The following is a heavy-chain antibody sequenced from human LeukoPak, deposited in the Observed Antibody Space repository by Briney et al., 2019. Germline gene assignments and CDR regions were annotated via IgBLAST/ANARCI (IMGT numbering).Heavy chain of an antibody. CDR1: GGSISSSSYY. J-gene: IGHJ4*02. CDR3: ARDPSSGWVDY. CDR2: IYYSGST. D-gene: IGHD6-19*01. V-gene: IGHV4-39*07. Sequence: SETLSLTCTVSGGSISSSSYYWGWIRQPPGKGLEWIGSIYYSGSTYYNPSLKSRVTISVDTSKNQFSLKLTSVTAADTAVYYRARDPSSGWVDYWGQGTLVTVSS.